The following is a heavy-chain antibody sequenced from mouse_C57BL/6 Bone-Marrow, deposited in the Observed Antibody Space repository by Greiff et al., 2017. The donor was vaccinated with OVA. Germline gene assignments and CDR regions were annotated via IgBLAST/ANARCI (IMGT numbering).Heavy chain of an antibody. V-gene: IGHV1-47*01. CDR3: ARTRQLRLQFAY. J-gene: IGHJ3*01. Sequence: QVQLQQSGAELVKPGASVKMSCKASGYTFTTYPIEWMKQNHGKSLEWIGNFHPYNDDTKYNEKFKGKATLTVEKSSSTVYLQLSSLTSEDSAVYYCARTRQLRLQFAYWGQGTLVTVSA. D-gene: IGHD3-2*02. CDR1: GYTFTTYP. CDR2: FHPYNDDT.